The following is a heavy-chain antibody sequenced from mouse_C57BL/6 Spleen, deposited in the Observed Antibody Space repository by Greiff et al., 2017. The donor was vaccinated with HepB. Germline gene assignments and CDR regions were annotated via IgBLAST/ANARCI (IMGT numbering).Heavy chain of an antibody. D-gene: IGHD2-1*01. CDR1: GYAFSSYW. J-gene: IGHJ2*01. CDR3: ARSGVYGNSFFDY. CDR2: IYPGDGDT. V-gene: IGHV1-80*01. Sequence: VKLMESGAELVKPGASVKISCKASGYAFSSYWMNWVKQRPGKGLEWIGQIYPGDGDTNYNGKFKGKATLTADKSSSTAYMQRSSLTSEDSAVYFCARSGVYGNSFFDYWGQGTTLTVSS.